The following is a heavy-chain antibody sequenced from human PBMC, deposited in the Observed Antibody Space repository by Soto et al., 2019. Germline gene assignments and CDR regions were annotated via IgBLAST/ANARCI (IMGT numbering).Heavy chain of an antibody. V-gene: IGHV5-51*01. CDR1: GYIFTNYW. CDR3: ARNWNFFDY. Sequence: PGESLKISCQASGYIFTNYWIGWVRQMPGKGLEWMGIIYPGDSDTRYNPSFQGQVTISADKSITTAYLQWSSLKASDTAIYYCARNWNFFDYRGQGALVTVSS. D-gene: IGHD3-3*01. J-gene: IGHJ4*02. CDR2: IYPGDSDT.